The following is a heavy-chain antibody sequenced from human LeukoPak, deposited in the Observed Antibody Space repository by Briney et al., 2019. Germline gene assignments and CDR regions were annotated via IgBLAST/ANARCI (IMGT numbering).Heavy chain of an antibody. D-gene: IGHD2-2*01. CDR2: IIPIFGTA. CDR3: ARGAADIVVVPAALDYYYGMDV. J-gene: IGHJ6*04. V-gene: IGHV1-69*13. Sequence: GASVKVSCKASGGTFSRYAISWVRQAPGQGLEWMGGIIPIFGTANYAQKFQGGVTITADESTSTAYMELSSLRSEDTAVYYCARGAADIVVVPAALDYYYGMDVWGKGTTVTVSS. CDR1: GGTFSRYA.